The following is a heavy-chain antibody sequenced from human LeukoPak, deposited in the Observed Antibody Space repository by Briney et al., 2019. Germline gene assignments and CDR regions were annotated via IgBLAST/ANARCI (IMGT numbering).Heavy chain of an antibody. J-gene: IGHJ6*03. D-gene: IGHD5-12*01. CDR1: GGTFSSYA. Sequence: GSSVKVSCKASGGTFSSYAISRVRQAPGQGLEWMGGIIPIFGTANYAQKFQGRVTITADESTSTAYMELSSLRSEDTAVYYCARRSGYAQPGSYYYYYMDVWGKGTTVTVSS. V-gene: IGHV1-69*01. CDR3: ARRSGYAQPGSYYYYYMDV. CDR2: IIPIFGTA.